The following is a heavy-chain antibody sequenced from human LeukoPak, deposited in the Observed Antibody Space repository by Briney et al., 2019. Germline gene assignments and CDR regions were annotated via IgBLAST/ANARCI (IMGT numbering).Heavy chain of an antibody. CDR2: ISGSGGST. V-gene: IGHV3-23*01. CDR1: GFTFSSYA. J-gene: IGHJ4*02. Sequence: GGSLRLSCAASGFTFSSYAMSWVRQAPGKGLEWVSAISGSGGSTYYADSVKGRFTISRDNSKNTLYLQMNSLRAEDTAVYYCAKDDTSGYYETHRAFDYWGQGTLVTVSS. D-gene: IGHD3-22*01. CDR3: AKDDTSGYYETHRAFDY.